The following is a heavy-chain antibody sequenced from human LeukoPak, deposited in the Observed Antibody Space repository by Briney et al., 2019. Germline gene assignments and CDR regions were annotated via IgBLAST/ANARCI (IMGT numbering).Heavy chain of an antibody. V-gene: IGHV1-2*02. CDR3: ARGKYIVVVPAAIDYYFDY. J-gene: IGHJ4*02. CDR2: INPNSGGT. CDR1: GYTFTGYY. D-gene: IGHD2-2*02. Sequence: ASVKVSCKASGYTFTGYYMHWVRQAPGQGLEWMGWINPNSGGTNYAQKFQGRVTMTRDTSISTAYMELSRLRSDDTAVYYCARGKYIVVVPAAIDYYFDYWGQGTLVTVSS.